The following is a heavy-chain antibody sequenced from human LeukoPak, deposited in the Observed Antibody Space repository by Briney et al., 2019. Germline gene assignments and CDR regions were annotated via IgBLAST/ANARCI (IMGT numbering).Heavy chain of an antibody. CDR1: GFTVSSNY. CDR2: IKQDGSEK. Sequence: GGSLRLSCAASGFTVSSNYMSWVRQAPGKGLEWVANIKQDGSEKYYVDSVKGRFTISRDNAKNSLYLQMNSLRAEDTAVYYCARDPTVTTDSDYWGQGTLVTVSS. D-gene: IGHD4-17*01. V-gene: IGHV3-7*01. J-gene: IGHJ4*02. CDR3: ARDPTVTTDSDY.